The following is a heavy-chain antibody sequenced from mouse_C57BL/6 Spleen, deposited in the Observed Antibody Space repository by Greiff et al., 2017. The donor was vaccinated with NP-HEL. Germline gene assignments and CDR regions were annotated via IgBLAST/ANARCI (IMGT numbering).Heavy chain of an antibody. CDR3: ARWLLRGVYFDV. V-gene: IGHV1-82*01. CDR2: IYPGDGDT. J-gene: IGHJ1*03. Sequence: VQLQQSGPELVKPGASVKISCKASGYAFSSSWMNWVKQRPGKGLEWIGRIYPGDGDTNYNGKFTGKATLTADKSSSTAYMQLSSLTSEYSAVYFCARWLLRGVYFDVWGTGTTVTVSS. D-gene: IGHD2-3*01. CDR1: GYAFSSSW.